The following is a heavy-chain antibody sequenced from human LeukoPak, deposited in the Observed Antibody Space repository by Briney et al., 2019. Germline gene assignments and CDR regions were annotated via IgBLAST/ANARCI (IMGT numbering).Heavy chain of an antibody. CDR3: ARDLNYYDSSGYVDY. CDR2: IYSDGNT. D-gene: IGHD3-22*01. CDR1: GSTISSTY. J-gene: IGHJ4*02. Sequence: GGSLRLSCAASGSTISSTYMTWVRQAPGKGLEWVSVIYSDGNTYYAESVKGRFTITRDTSKNMVYLQMNSLRAEDTAVYYCARDLNYYDSSGYVDYWGQGTLVTVSS. V-gene: IGHV3-66*01.